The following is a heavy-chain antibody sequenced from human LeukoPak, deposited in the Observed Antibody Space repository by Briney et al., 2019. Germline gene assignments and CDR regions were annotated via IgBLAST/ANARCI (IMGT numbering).Heavy chain of an antibody. CDR2: INPNSGGT. CDR1: GNTFTGYY. CDR3: ARDKVAGVGALDY. J-gene: IGHJ4*02. V-gene: IGHV1-2*02. D-gene: IGHD3-16*01. Sequence: GASVKVSCKASGNTFTGYYIYWVRQAPGQGLEWMGRINPNSGGTNYAQKFQGRVTMTRDTSISTAYMELSRLRSDDTAVYYCARDKVAGVGALDYWGRGTLVTVSS.